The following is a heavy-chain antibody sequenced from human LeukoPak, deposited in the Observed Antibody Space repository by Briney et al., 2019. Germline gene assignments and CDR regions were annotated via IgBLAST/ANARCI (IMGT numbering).Heavy chain of an antibody. D-gene: IGHD6-13*01. CDR3: ARSYSSIFYWFDP. Sequence: SETLSLTCTVSGGSISSYYWSWIRQPPGKGLEWIGYIYYSGSTNYNPSLKSRVTISVDTSKNQFSLTLTSVTAADTAVYYCARSYSSIFYWFDPWGQGTLVTVSS. V-gene: IGHV4-59*12. J-gene: IGHJ5*02. CDR1: GGSISSYY. CDR2: IYYSGST.